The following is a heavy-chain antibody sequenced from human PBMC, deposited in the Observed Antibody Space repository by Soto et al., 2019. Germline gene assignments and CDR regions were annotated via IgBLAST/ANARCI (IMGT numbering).Heavy chain of an antibody. CDR1: GDSVSSNSAA. J-gene: IGHJ3*02. CDR3: ARGISLTEWFHAFEM. CDR2: TYYRSKWYN. Sequence: PSQTLSLTCAISGDSVSSNSAAWDWIRQSPARGLEWLGRTYYRSKWYNDYAVSVKSRITINPGTSKNQFSLQLNSVTPEDTAVYYCARGISLTEWFHAFEMWGQGTMVTVSS. V-gene: IGHV6-1*01. D-gene: IGHD3-3*01.